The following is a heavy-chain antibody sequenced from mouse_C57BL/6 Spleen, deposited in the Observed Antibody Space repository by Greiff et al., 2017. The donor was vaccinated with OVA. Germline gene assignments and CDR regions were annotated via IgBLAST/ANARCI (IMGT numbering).Heavy chain of an antibody. CDR1: GYTFTSYW. CDR3: ARCHDGYSFDY. Sequence: QVQLQQPGAELVMPGASVKLSCKASGYTFTSYWMHWVKQRPGQGLEWIGEIDPSDSYTNYNQKLKGKSTLTVDKSSSTAYMQLSSLTSEDSAVYYCARCHDGYSFDYWGQGTTLTVSS. D-gene: IGHD2-3*01. V-gene: IGHV1-69*01. CDR2: IDPSDSYT. J-gene: IGHJ2*01.